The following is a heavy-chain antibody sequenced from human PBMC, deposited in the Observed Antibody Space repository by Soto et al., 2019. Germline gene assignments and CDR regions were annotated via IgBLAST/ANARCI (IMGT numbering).Heavy chain of an antibody. Sequence: GASVKVSCKASGGTFSSYAISWVRQAPGQGLEWMGGIIPIFGTASYAQKFQGRVTITADESTSTAYMELSSLRSEDTAVYYCARTLARGYGPYYFDYWGQGTLVTVSS. CDR3: ARTLARGYGPYYFDY. CDR2: IIPIFGTA. D-gene: IGHD5-12*01. CDR1: GGTFSSYA. V-gene: IGHV1-69*13. J-gene: IGHJ4*02.